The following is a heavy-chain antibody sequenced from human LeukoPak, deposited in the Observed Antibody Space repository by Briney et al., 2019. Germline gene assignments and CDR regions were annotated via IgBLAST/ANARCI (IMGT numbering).Heavy chain of an antibody. CDR2: IYYSGST. CDR3: ARFSGDYNWFDP. CDR1: GGSISSGGYY. V-gene: IGHV4-31*01. Sequence: SQTLSLTCTVSGGSISSGGYYWSWIRQHPGMGLEWIGYIYYSGSTYYNPSLKSPVTISVDTSKNQFSLKLSSVTAADTAVYYCARFSGDYNWFDPWGQGTLVTVSS. D-gene: IGHD4-17*01. J-gene: IGHJ5*02.